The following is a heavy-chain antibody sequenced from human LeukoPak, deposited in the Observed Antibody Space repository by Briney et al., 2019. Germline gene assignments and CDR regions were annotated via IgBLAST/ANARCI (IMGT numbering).Heavy chain of an antibody. J-gene: IGHJ5*02. CDR1: GGSISSSSYY. CDR3: ARVGGSYYDILAGYYKGSWFDP. CDR2: IYYSGST. V-gene: IGHV4-39*07. D-gene: IGHD3-9*01. Sequence: SETLSLTCTVSGGSISSSSYYWGWIRQPPGKGLEWIGSIYYSGSTYYNPSLKSRVTISVDTSKNHFSLKLRSVTAADTAVYYCARVGGSYYDILAGYYKGSWFDPWGQGTLVTVSS.